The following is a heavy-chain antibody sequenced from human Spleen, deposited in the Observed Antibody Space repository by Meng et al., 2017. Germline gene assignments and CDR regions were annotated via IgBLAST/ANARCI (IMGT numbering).Heavy chain of an antibody. CDR1: GFSVSLYE. CDR3: ARGVKLWLQDSVFDY. V-gene: IGHV3-48*03. Sequence: GGSLRLSCAASGFSVSLYEMNWVRQAPGKGLEWVSNIRSSDSTRYYADSVKGRFTISRDNAKNSLFLQMNRLRVEDTAVYFCARGVKLWLQDSVFDYWGQGTSVTVSS. CDR2: IRSSDSTR. J-gene: IGHJ4*02. D-gene: IGHD5-18*01.